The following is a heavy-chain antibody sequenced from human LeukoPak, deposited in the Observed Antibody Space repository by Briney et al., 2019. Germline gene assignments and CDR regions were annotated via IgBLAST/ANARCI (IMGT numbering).Heavy chain of an antibody. CDR3: GRWGIVATIDY. D-gene: IGHD2-15*01. J-gene: IGHJ4*02. Sequence: GGSLRLSCEASGFSFSSAWMAWVREATGQGVEWLAKIRQEGTENSYVGSVGGRFTISRDDAKKTVYLQTDSLRVEDTAFYYCGRWGIVATIDYWGQGILVTVSS. V-gene: IGHV3-7*01. CDR2: IRQEGTEN. CDR1: GFSFSSAW.